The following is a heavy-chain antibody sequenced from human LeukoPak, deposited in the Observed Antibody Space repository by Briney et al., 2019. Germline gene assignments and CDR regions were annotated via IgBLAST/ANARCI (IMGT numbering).Heavy chain of an antibody. J-gene: IGHJ4*02. Sequence: ASVKVSCKASGYTFTGYYMHWVRQAPGQGLEWMGWINPNSGGTNYAQKFQGRVTMTRDTSISTAYMELGRLRSDDTAVYYCARGTDIAVAGVDYWGQGTLVTVSS. V-gene: IGHV1-2*02. CDR2: INPNSGGT. D-gene: IGHD6-19*01. CDR1: GYTFTGYY. CDR3: ARGTDIAVAGVDY.